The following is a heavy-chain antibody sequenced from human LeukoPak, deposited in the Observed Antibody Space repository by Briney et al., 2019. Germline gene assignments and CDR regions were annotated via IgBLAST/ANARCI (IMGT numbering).Heavy chain of an antibody. CDR3: ARSRYSGSYADFDY. CDR2: IYTSGST. D-gene: IGHD1-26*01. CDR1: GGSISSYY. V-gene: IGHV4-4*07. J-gene: IGHJ4*02. Sequence: SETLSLTCTVSGGSISSYYWSRIRQPAGKGLEWIGRIYTSGSTNYNPSLKSRVTMSVDTSKNQFSLKLSSVTAADTAVYYCARSRYSGSYADFDYWGQGTLVTVSS.